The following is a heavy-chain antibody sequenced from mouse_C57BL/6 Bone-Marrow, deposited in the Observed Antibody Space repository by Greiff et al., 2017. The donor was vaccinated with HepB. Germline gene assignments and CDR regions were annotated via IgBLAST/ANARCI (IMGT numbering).Heavy chain of an antibody. V-gene: IGHV5-6*01. Sequence: EVMLVESGGDLVKPGGSLKLSCAASGFTFSSYGMSWVRQTPDKRLEWVATISSGGSYTYYPDSVKGRFTISRDNAKNTLYLQMSSLKSEDTAMYYCARIYYGYDEDYFDYWGQGTTLTVSS. D-gene: IGHD2-2*01. CDR3: ARIYYGYDEDYFDY. J-gene: IGHJ2*01. CDR2: ISSGGSYT. CDR1: GFTFSSYG.